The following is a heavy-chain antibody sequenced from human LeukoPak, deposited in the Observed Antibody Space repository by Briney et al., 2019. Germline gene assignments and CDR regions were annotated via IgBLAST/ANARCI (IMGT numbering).Heavy chain of an antibody. Sequence: GGSLRLSCAASGFTFSSYWMSWVRQAPGKGLEWVANIKQDGSEKNYVDSVKGRFTISRDNSKNTLYLQMNSLRAEDTAAYYCAKDRISMYYFDYWGQGTLVTVSS. D-gene: IGHD3-10*02. V-gene: IGHV3-7*01. CDR2: IKQDGSEK. J-gene: IGHJ4*02. CDR1: GFTFSSYW. CDR3: AKDRISMYYFDY.